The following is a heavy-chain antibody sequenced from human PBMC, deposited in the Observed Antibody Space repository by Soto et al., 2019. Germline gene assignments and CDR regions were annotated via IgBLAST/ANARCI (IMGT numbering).Heavy chain of an antibody. CDR2: IDPSDSYV. Sequence: GESLKISCQASGYSFTAYWITWVRLMPGKGLEWMATIDPSDSYVDYSPSFRGHVTFSVDRSITTVYLQWNSLKASDSAMYFCTRRASSSFYHFDFWGQGALVTVSS. D-gene: IGHD2-2*01. CDR3: TRRASSSFYHFDF. CDR1: GYSFTAYW. V-gene: IGHV5-10-1*01. J-gene: IGHJ4*02.